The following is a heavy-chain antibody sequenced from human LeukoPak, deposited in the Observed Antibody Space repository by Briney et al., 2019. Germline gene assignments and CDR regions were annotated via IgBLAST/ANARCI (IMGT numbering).Heavy chain of an antibody. J-gene: IGHJ4*02. D-gene: IGHD1-26*01. CDR1: GFTFSSYA. V-gene: IGHV3-23*01. CDR3: AKDGMGAKRYFDY. CDR2: ISGSGGST. Sequence: PGGSLRPSCAASGFTFSSYAMSWVRQAPGKGLEWVSAISGSGGSTYYADSVKGRFTISRDNSKNTLYLQMNSLRAEDTAVYYCAKDGMGAKRYFDYWGQGTLVTVSS.